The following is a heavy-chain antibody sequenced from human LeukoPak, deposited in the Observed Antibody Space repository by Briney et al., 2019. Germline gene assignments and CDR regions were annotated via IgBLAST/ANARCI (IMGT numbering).Heavy chain of an antibody. CDR3: AKDPFIAAAGTGYYYMDV. J-gene: IGHJ6*03. CDR1: GFTFNSYA. D-gene: IGHD6-13*01. V-gene: IGHV3-23*01. Sequence: GGSLRLSCAASGFTFNSYAMSWVRQAPGKGLEWVSAISGSGGSTYYADSVKGRFTISRDNSKNTLYLQMNSLRAEDTAVYYCAKDPFIAAAGTGYYYMDVWGKGTTVTISS. CDR2: ISGSGGST.